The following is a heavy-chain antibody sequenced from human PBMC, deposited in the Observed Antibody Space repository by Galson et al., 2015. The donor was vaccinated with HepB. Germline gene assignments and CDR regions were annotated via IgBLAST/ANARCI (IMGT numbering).Heavy chain of an antibody. Sequence: TLSLTCTVSGGSISSGGYYWSWIRQHPGKGLEWIGYIYYSGSTYYNPSLKSRVTISVDTSKNQFSLKLSSVTAADTAVYYCARVSKGRRVLPQRGHDAFDIWGQGTMVTVSS. CDR2: IYYSGST. J-gene: IGHJ3*02. V-gene: IGHV4-31*03. D-gene: IGHD4/OR15-4a*01. CDR3: ARVSKGRRVLPQRGHDAFDI. CDR1: GGSISSGGYY.